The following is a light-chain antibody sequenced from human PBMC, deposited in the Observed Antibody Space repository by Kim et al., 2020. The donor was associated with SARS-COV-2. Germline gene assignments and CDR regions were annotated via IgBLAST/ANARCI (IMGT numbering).Light chain of an antibody. Sequence: SYELTHPPSVSVAPGKTASITCGANNIGTKSVHWYQQKSGQAPVLVIYYDRDRPSEIPERFSGSNSRNTATLTINRVEAGDEADYYCQVWDSSNNRVIFGGGTQLTVL. J-gene: IGLJ2*01. V-gene: IGLV3-21*04. CDR3: QVWDSSNNRVI. CDR2: YDR. CDR1: NIGTKS.